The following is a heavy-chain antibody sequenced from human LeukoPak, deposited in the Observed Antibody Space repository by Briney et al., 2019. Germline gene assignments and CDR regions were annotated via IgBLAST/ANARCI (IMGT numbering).Heavy chain of an antibody. CDR1: GYTFTSYG. J-gene: IGHJ4*02. CDR3: ARDSQRQWQVRYFVY. CDR2: ISAYNGNT. D-gene: IGHD6-19*01. V-gene: IGHV1-18*01. Sequence: ASVKVSCKASGYTFTSYGISWVRQAPGQGLEWMGGISAYNGNTNYAQKLQGRVTMTTDTSTSTADMELRSLRSDDTAVYYCARDSQRQWQVRYFVYRGQAAQGTVSS.